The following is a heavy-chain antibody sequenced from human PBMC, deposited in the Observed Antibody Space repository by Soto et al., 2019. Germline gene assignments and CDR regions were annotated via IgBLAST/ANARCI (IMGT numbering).Heavy chain of an antibody. J-gene: IGHJ4*02. CDR1: GFTFDDYG. Sequence: EVQLVESGGGVVRPGGSLRLSCAASGFTFDDYGMSWVRQAPGKGLEWVSGINWNGGSTGYADSVKGRFTISRDNANNSLYLQMNSLRAEDTALYYCARDVAYGDYVAGYFDYWGQGTLVTVSS. D-gene: IGHD4-17*01. CDR3: ARDVAYGDYVAGYFDY. CDR2: INWNGGST. V-gene: IGHV3-20*04.